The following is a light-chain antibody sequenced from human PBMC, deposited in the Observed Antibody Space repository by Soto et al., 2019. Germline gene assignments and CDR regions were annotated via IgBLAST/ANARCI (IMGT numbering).Light chain of an antibody. CDR2: GAF. Sequence: DILMTQSPVALSVSPGERVTLSCRASQSVSNNLAWYQQKPGQAPSLLIYGAFTRATGIPARFSGAGSETDFTLTISSLQSEDLALYYCQQYNDWPLRFGQGTKVDIK. V-gene: IGKV3-15*01. CDR3: QQYNDWPLR. CDR1: QSVSNN. J-gene: IGKJ1*01.